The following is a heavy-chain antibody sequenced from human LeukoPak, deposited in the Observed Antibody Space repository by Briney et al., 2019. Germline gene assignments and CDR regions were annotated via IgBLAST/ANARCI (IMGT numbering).Heavy chain of an antibody. CDR1: GFTFDDYA. CDR2: ISWNSGSI. Sequence: SLRLSCAASGFTFDDYAMHWVRQAPGKGLEWVSGISWNSGSIGYADSVKGRFTISRDNAKNSLYLQMNSLRAEDTALYYCAKGNFYYDSSGYYRSLDYWGQGTLVTVSS. D-gene: IGHD3-22*01. V-gene: IGHV3-9*01. CDR3: AKGNFYYDSSGYYRSLDY. J-gene: IGHJ4*02.